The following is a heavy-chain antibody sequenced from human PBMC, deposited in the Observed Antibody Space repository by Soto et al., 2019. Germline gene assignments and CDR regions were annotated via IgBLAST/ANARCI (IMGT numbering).Heavy chain of an antibody. V-gene: IGHV3-7*04. D-gene: IGHD3-3*01. CDR3: ARGITIFGVVIIQGAYFDY. CDR2: IKQDGSEK. Sequence: EVQLVESGGGLVQPGGSLRLSCAASGFTFSSYWMSWVRQAPGKGLEWVANIKQDGSEKYYVDSVKGRFTISRDNAKNSLYLQMNSLRAKDTAVYYCARGITIFGVVIIQGAYFDYWGQGTLVTVSS. J-gene: IGHJ4*02. CDR1: GFTFSSYW.